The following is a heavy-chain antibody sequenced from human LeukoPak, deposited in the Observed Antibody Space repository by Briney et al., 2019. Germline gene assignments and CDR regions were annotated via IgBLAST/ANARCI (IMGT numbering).Heavy chain of an antibody. D-gene: IGHD6-13*01. Sequence: GGSLRLSCAGAGFSIADHHMDWVRQAPGTGLEWIGRSATTKPNSCTTQYAASVRGRFTISRDDSQNSLYLHLNSLKTEDTAVYYCVRVVTTRSGWYHFHNWGLGTLVSVSS. J-gene: IGHJ4*02. V-gene: IGHV3-72*01. CDR1: GFSIADHH. CDR3: VRVVTTRSGWYHFHN. CDR2: SATTKPNSCTT.